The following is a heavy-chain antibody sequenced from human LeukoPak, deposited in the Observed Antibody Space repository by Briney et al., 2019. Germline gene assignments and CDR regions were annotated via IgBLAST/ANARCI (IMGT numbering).Heavy chain of an antibody. Sequence: GESLKIPCKGSGYSFTSYWIGWVRQMPGKGLEWMGIIYPGDSDTRYSPSFQGQGTISADKSISTAYLQWSSLKASDTAMYYCARLDCSGGSCYYYYYGMDVWGQGTTVTVSS. CDR2: IYPGDSDT. D-gene: IGHD2-15*01. CDR3: ARLDCSGGSCYYYYYGMDV. V-gene: IGHV5-51*01. CDR1: GYSFTSYW. J-gene: IGHJ6*02.